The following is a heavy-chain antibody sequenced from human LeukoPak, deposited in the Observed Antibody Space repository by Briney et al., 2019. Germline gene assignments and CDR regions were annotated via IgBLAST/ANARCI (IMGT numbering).Heavy chain of an antibody. D-gene: IGHD6-13*01. Sequence: GSLRLSCSASGFTFSSYWISWVRQAPGEGLEWVANIKQDGSEQYHVDSEKGRFTISRDNAKNSLYLQVNSLSAEDTAVYYCARVPGDLFPYSSSRYYYYYYYGMHVWGQGTTATVSS. J-gene: IGHJ6*02. V-gene: IGHV3-7*01. CDR1: GFTFSSYW. CDR3: ARVPGDLFPYSSSRYYYYYYYGMHV. CDR2: IKQDGSEQ.